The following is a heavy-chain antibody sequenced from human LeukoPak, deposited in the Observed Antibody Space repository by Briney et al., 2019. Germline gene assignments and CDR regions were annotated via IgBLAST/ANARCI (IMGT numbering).Heavy chain of an antibody. CDR2: INPNSGGT. V-gene: IGHV1-2*02. J-gene: IGHJ4*02. CDR3: ARGAMIVVVIVGFDY. D-gene: IGHD3-22*01. Sequence: ASVKVSCKASGYTFTGYYMHWVRQAPGQGLEWMGCINPNSGGTNYAQKFQGRVTMTRDTSISTAYMELSRLRSDDTAVYYCARGAMIVVVIVGFDYWGQGTLVTVSS. CDR1: GYTFTGYY.